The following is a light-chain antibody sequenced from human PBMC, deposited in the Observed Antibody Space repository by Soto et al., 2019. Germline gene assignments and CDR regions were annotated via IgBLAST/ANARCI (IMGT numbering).Light chain of an antibody. CDR1: RSDVGAYNY. V-gene: IGLV2-14*01. CDR2: EVT. CDR3: SSFTSRFTFV. J-gene: IGLJ1*01. Sequence: QSALTQPASVSWSPGQSIALSCTGTRSDVGAYNYVSLYQHHPGKAPKLMISEVTNRPSGVSDRFSGSKSGNTASLTISGLQAEDEADYYCSSFTSRFTFVFGTGTKITVL.